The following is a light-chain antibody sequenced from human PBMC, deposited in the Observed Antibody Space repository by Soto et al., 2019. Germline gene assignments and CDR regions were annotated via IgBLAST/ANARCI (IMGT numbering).Light chain of an antibody. CDR1: SSDIGAYNY. J-gene: IGLJ1*01. CDR2: EVS. CDR3: SSYTSSSTYV. Sequence: QSALTQPASLSGSPGQSITISCPGTSSDIGAYNYVSWYQQHPGKAPKLMIYEVSNRPSGVSNRFSGSKSGNTASLTISGLQAEDEADYYCSSYTSSSTYVFVTGTKVT. V-gene: IGLV2-14*01.